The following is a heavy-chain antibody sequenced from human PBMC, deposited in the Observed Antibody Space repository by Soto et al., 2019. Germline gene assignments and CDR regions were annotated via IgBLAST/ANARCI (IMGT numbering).Heavy chain of an antibody. J-gene: IGHJ5*02. CDR2: IYYSGST. V-gene: IGHV4-31*03. CDR1: GGSISSGDYY. D-gene: IGHD3-3*01. Sequence: QVQLQESGPGLVKPSQTLSLTCTVSGGSISSGDYYWSWIRQHPGKGLEWIGYIYYSGSTYYNPSLKSRVTISVDTSKNQFSRKLSSVTAADTAVYACARWWSGSRQGFDPWGQGTLVTVSS. CDR3: ARWWSGSRQGFDP.